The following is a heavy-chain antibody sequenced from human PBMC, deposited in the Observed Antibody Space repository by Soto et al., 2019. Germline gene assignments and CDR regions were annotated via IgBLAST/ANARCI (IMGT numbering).Heavy chain of an antibody. V-gene: IGHV1-18*01. CDR1: GYSFSTYG. CDR3: ARDRYNLSNNDEYYAMDV. CDR2: ISAYNGDT. Sequence: ASVKVSCKAFGYSFSTYGITWVRQAPGQGLEWMGWISAYNGDTNYAQILQGRVTMTTDTSTSTAYMELRSLRSDDTAVYYCARDRYNLSNNDEYYAMDVWGQGTTVTVSS. D-gene: IGHD3-9*01. J-gene: IGHJ6*02.